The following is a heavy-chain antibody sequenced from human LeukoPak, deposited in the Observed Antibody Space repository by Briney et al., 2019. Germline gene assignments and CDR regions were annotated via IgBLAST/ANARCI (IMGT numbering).Heavy chain of an antibody. J-gene: IGHJ5*02. CDR2: IYPGDSDT. Sequence: GESLKISCKGSGYSFTSYWIGWVRQMPGKGLEWMGIIYPGDSDTRYSPSFQGQVTISADKSISTAYLQWSSLKASDTAMYYCARRGYCSGSSCYHNDEHNWFNPWGQGTQVTVSS. CDR1: GYSFTSYW. CDR3: ARRGYCSGSSCYHNDEHNWFNP. V-gene: IGHV5-51*01. D-gene: IGHD2-15*01.